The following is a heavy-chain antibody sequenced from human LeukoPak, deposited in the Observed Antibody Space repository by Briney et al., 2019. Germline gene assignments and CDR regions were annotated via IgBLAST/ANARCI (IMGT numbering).Heavy chain of an antibody. D-gene: IGHD2-2*02. Sequence: PGGSLRLSCAASGFIFSSYAVIWVRHSPGKGLECFSVIWCSGGSAYHAASVKGRFTISRDNSTNTLFLQMNSLRAEDTAEYYCAKAHCTSTSCYTDNPFHHWGQGTLATVSS. V-gene: IGHV3-23*01. CDR3: AKAHCTSTSCYTDNPFHH. J-gene: IGHJ1*01. CDR2: IWCSGGSA. CDR1: GFIFSSYA.